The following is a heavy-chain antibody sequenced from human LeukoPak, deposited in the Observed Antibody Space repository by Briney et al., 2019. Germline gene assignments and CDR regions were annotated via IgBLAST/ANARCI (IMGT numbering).Heavy chain of an antibody. CDR1: GFTFSDYY. CDR2: ISSSSSYT. D-gene: IGHD3-22*01. CDR3: ASLDYYDSSGYNY. J-gene: IGHJ4*02. V-gene: IGHV3-11*06. Sequence: PGGSLRLSCAASGFTFSDYYMSWIRQVPGKGLEWVSYISSSSSYTNYADSVKGRFTISRDNAKNSLYLQMNSLRAEDTAVYYCASLDYYDSSGYNYWGQGTLVTVSS.